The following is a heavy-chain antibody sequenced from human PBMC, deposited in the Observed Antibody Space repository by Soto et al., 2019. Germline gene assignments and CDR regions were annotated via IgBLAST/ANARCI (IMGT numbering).Heavy chain of an antibody. CDR2: ISSSGGNT. CDR3: AKAWSPLVPYYYYVLAV. V-gene: IGHV3-23*01. CDR1: GFTFNTYA. D-gene: IGHD2-15*01. J-gene: IGHJ6*02. Sequence: GGSLRLSCAASGFTFNTYAMNWVRQAPGKGLEWVSGISSSGGNTDYADSVKGRFTISRDNSKNTLYLQLNSLRAEDTAVYYCAKAWSPLVPYYYYVLAVWGQGTTVTVSS.